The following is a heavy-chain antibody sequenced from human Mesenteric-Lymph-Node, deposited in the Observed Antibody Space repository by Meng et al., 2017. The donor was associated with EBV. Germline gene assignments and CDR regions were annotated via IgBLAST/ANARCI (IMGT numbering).Heavy chain of an antibody. J-gene: IGHJ4*02. CDR2: IYHGGYT. Sequence: LQASGPVLVNPSGCLSLACAFSGDSSSTSNWWTWVRQPPGKGLEWIGEIYHGGYTNYNPSLKSRVTISVDMSKNQFSLKLSSVTAADTAVYYCVRCGAVTLVQGGPDHWGQGTLVTVSS. D-gene: IGHD3-10*01. CDR1: GDSSSTSNW. V-gene: IGHV4-4*02. CDR3: VRCGAVTLVQGGPDH.